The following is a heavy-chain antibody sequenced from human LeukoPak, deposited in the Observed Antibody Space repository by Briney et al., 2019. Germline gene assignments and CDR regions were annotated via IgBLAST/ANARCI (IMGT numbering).Heavy chain of an antibody. J-gene: IGHJ4*02. CDR1: GGSISSSSYY. D-gene: IGHD6-13*01. CDR3: AREDSPPSKGKRIAAAGRGPFDY. Sequence: SETLSLTCTVSGGSISSSSYYWGWIRQPPGKGLEWVGSIYYSGTTYYNPSLKSRVTISVDTSKNQFSLKLSSVTAADTAVYYCAREDSPPSKGKRIAAAGRGPFDYWGQGTLVTVSS. V-gene: IGHV4-39*02. CDR2: IYYSGTT.